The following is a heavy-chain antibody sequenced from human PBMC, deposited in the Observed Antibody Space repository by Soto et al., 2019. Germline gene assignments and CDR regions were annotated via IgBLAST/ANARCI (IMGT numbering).Heavy chain of an antibody. CDR2: ISSSSSTI. Sequence: EVQLVESGGGLVQPGGSLRLSCAASGFTFSSYSMNWVRQAPGKGLEWVSYISSSSSTIYYADSVKCRFTISRDNAKNSLYLQINSLRAEDTAVYYCARDPTHTYCSGGSCYSGGAEYFQHWGQGTLVTVSS. D-gene: IGHD2-15*01. V-gene: IGHV3-48*01. J-gene: IGHJ1*01. CDR1: GFTFSSYS. CDR3: ARDPTHTYCSGGSCYSGGAEYFQH.